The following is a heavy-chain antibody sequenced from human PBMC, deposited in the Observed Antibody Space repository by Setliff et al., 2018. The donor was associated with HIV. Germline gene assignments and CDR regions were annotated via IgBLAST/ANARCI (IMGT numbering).Heavy chain of an antibody. Sequence: SVKVSCKASGGIFMNSAFNWVRQARGQGLEWMGSIIPIFGTGNYAQKFQGRVTITADESTSTAYMELRGLRSEDTALYYCATGGHYYGSSDYPANPFDVWGQGTLVTVSS. CDR2: IIPIFGTG. CDR3: ATGGHYYGSSDYPANPFDV. D-gene: IGHD3-22*01. CDR1: GGIFMNSA. V-gene: IGHV1-69*13. J-gene: IGHJ3*01.